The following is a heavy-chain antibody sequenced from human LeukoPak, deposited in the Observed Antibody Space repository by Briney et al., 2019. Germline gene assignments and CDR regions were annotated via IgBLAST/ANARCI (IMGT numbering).Heavy chain of an antibody. V-gene: IGHV3-23*01. Sequence: GGSLRLSCAASGFTLSSYAMSWVRQAPGKGLEWVAAIIVSGGSTYYADSVKGRFTISRDNSKNTLYLQMNSLRAEDPAAYYCAKDLAHASADYKPQGGFDYWGQGPLVPVSS. CDR3: AKDLAHASADYKPQGGFDY. D-gene: IGHD4-11*01. CDR1: GFTLSSYA. CDR2: IIVSGGST. J-gene: IGHJ4*02.